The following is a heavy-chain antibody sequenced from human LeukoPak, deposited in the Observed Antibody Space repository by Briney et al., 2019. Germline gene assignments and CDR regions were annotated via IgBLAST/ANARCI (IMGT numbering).Heavy chain of an antibody. CDR3: ARVFTGVQSFGGYFDY. J-gene: IGHJ4*02. V-gene: IGHV3-11*04. Sequence: GGSLRLSCAASGFTFSDYYMSWIRQAPGKGLEWVSYISSSGSTIYYADSVKGRFTISRDNAKNSLYLQMYSLRAEDTAVYYCARVFTGVQSFGGYFDYWGQGTLVTVSS. D-gene: IGHD1-1*01. CDR2: ISSSGSTI. CDR1: GFTFSDYY.